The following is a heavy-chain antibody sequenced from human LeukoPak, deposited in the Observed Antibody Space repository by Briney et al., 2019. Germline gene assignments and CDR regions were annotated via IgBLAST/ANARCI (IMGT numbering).Heavy chain of an antibody. CDR3: AREYYYDSSGYYPRSAVGYYYYMDV. V-gene: IGHV4-4*07. D-gene: IGHD3-22*01. Sequence: SETLSLTCTVSGGSISSYYWSWIRQPAGKGLEWIGRIYTSGSTNYNPSLKSRVTMSVDTSKNQFSLKLSSVTAADTAVYYCAREYYYDSSGYYPRSAVGYYYYMDVWGKGTTVTVSS. CDR2: IYTSGST. J-gene: IGHJ6*03. CDR1: GGSISSYY.